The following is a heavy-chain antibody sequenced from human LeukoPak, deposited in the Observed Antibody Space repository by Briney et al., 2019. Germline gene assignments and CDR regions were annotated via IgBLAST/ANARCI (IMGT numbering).Heavy chain of an antibody. Sequence: GGSLSLSCAASGFTFSSHAIHWVRQAPGKGLEWVALISYDGNNKFYADSVKGRFTISRDNSKDVVNLQMNSLRTDDTALYYCTRARIAAHVPFYFDHWGQGTLVTVSS. CDR2: ISYDGNNK. V-gene: IGHV3-30*04. CDR1: GFTFSSHA. CDR3: TRARIAAHVPFYFDH. D-gene: IGHD6-13*01. J-gene: IGHJ4*02.